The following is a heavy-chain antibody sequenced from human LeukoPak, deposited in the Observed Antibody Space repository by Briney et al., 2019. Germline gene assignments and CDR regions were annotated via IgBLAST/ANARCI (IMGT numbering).Heavy chain of an antibody. V-gene: IGHV4-34*01. D-gene: IGHD3-22*01. CDR3: ARGPHYYDSSGID. J-gene: IGHJ4*02. CDR2: INHSGST. CDR1: GGSISGYY. Sequence: SETLSLTCTVSGGSISGYYWSWIRQPPGKGLEWIGEINHSGSTNYNPSLKSRVTISVDTSKNQFSLKLSSVTAADTAVYYCARGPHYYDSSGIDWGQGTLVTVSS.